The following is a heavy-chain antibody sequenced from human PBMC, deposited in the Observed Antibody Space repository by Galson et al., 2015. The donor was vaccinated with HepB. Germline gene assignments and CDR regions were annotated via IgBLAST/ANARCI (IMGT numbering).Heavy chain of an antibody. CDR1: GFTFSSYA. Sequence: SLRLSCAASGFTFSSYAMSWVRQAPGKGLEWVSAISGSGGSTYYADSVKGRFTISRDNSKNTLYLQMNSLRAEDTAVYYCAKDPYSFHDAFDIWGQGTMVTVSS. V-gene: IGHV3-23*01. D-gene: IGHD6-13*01. CDR3: AKDPYSFHDAFDI. CDR2: ISGSGGST. J-gene: IGHJ3*02.